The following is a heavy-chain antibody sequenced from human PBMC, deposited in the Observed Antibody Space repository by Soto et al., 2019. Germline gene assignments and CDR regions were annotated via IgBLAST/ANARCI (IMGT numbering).Heavy chain of an antibody. CDR3: AKASPLYYYDSSGFLFDY. CDR2: ISGSGGST. V-gene: IGHV3-23*01. J-gene: IGHJ4*02. CDR1: GFTFSSYA. D-gene: IGHD3-22*01. Sequence: GGSLRLSCAASGFTFSSYAMSWVRQAPGKGLEWVSAISGSGGSTYYADSVKGRFTISRDNSKNTLYLQMNSLRAEDTAVYYCAKASPLYYYDSSGFLFDYWGQGTLVTVSS.